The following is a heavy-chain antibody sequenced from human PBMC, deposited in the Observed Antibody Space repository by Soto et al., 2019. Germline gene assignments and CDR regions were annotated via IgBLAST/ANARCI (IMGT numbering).Heavy chain of an antibody. CDR3: ARHDYYHRTFDI. Sequence: SSETLSLTCRVSGGSVGTGAYYWSWIRQPPGKGLEWIGYTPYSGSPNYNPSLQSLQSRVTISVDTSRNQFSLRLTSVTAADTALYYCARHDYYHRTFDIWGQGTLVTVSS. CDR2: TPYSGSP. D-gene: IGHD3-9*01. V-gene: IGHV4-61*08. J-gene: IGHJ3*02. CDR1: GGSVGTGAYY.